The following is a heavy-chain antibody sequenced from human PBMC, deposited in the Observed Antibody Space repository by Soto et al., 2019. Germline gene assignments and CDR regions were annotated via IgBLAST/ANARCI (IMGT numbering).Heavy chain of an antibody. Sequence: GESLKISCKGSGYSFTSYWIGWVRQMPGKGLEWMGIIYPGDSDTRYSPSFQGQVTISADKSISTAYLQWSSLKASDTRTRPPFQGKAASSAAKSISTAYLQWSSLKASDTAMYYCARREYPGYDFWSGYPVGFDYWGQGTLVTVSS. CDR3: FQGKAASSAAKSISTAYLQWSSLKASDTAMYYCARREYPGYDFWSGYPVGFDY. D-gene: IGHD3-10*01. J-gene: IGHJ4*02. CDR1: GYSFTSYW. V-gene: IGHV5-51*01. CDR2: IYPGDSDT.